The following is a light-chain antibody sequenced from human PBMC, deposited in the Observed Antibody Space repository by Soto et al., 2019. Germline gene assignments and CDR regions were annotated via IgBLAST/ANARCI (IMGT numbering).Light chain of an antibody. CDR1: ILGNRY. CDR3: QAWDSSFHYV. CDR2: QNN. J-gene: IGLJ1*01. V-gene: IGLV3-1*01. Sequence: SYELTQPPSVSVSPGQTASITCSGDILGNRYVSWFQQRAGQSPVVVFYQNNKRPSGIPDRFSGSHSGNTATLTISGTQAMDEADYYCQAWDSSFHYVFGTGTKLTVL.